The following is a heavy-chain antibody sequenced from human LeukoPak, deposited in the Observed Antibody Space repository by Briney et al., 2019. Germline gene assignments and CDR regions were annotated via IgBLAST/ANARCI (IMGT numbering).Heavy chain of an antibody. CDR2: INHSGST. CDR3: ARVGMITFGGVIAYYYYYYMDV. Sequence: PSETLSLTCAVYGGSFSGYYWSWIRQPPAKGREWIGEINHSGSTNYNPSLKSRVTISVDTSKNQFSLKLSSVTAADTAVYYCARVGMITFGGVIAYYYYYYMDVWGKGTTVTVSS. J-gene: IGHJ6*03. V-gene: IGHV4-34*01. D-gene: IGHD3-16*02. CDR1: GGSFSGYY.